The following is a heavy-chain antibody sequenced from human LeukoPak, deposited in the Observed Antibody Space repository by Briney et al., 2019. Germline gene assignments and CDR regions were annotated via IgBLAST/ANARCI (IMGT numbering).Heavy chain of an antibody. V-gene: IGHV3-11*04. CDR3: ARPYCSSTSCNRFDP. CDR2: ISSSGSTI. J-gene: IGHJ5*02. CDR1: GFTFSDYY. Sequence: PGGSLRLSCAASGFTFSDYYMSCIRQAPGKGLEWVSYISSSGSTIYYADSVKGRFTISRDNAKNSLYLQMNSLRAEDTAVYYCARPYCSSTSCNRFDPWGQGTLVTVSS. D-gene: IGHD2-2*01.